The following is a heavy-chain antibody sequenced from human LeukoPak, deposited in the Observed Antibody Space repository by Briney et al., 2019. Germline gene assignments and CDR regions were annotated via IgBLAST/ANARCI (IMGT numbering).Heavy chain of an antibody. V-gene: IGHV4-34*01. CDR3: ARGGYSYGYGY. CDR1: GGSFSGYY. Sequence: SETLSLTCAVYGGSFSGYYWSWIRQPPGKGLEWIGEINHSGSTNYNPSLKSRVTISLDTSKNQFSLKLSSVTAADTAVYYCARGGYSYGYGYWGQGTLVTVSS. J-gene: IGHJ4*02. CDR2: INHSGST. D-gene: IGHD5-18*01.